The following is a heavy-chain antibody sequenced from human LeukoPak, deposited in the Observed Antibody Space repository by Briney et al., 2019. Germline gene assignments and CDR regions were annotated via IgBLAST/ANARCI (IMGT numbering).Heavy chain of an antibody. CDR1: GGSISSSNYY. D-gene: IGHD3-16*01. CDR2: IYTSEST. J-gene: IGHJ4*02. Sequence: SETLSLTCSVSGGSISSSNYYWSWIRQPAGKGLEWIGRIYTSESTNYNPSLKSRVTISVDKSKNQFSLKLSSVTAADTGVYYCARWGTRFDYWGQGTLVTVSS. CDR3: ARWGTRFDY. V-gene: IGHV4-61*02.